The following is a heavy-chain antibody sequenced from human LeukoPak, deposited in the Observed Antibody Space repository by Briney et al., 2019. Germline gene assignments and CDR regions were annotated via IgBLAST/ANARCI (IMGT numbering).Heavy chain of an antibody. J-gene: IGHJ4*02. D-gene: IGHD3-10*01. Sequence: SETLSLTCAVYGGSFSGYYRSWIRQPPGKGLEWIGEINHSGSTNYNPSLKSRVTMSVDTSKNQFSLKLSSVTAADTAVYYCARDGGSGSYGYDYWGQGTLVTVSS. CDR3: ARDGGSGSYGYDY. V-gene: IGHV4-34*01. CDR2: INHSGST. CDR1: GGSFSGYY.